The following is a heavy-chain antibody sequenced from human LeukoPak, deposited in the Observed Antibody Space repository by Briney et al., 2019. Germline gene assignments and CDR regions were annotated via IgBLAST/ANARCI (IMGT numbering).Heavy chain of an antibody. CDR1: GGSISNYY. J-gene: IGHJ4*02. CDR2: ISHSGST. Sequence: VKPSETLSLTCTVSGGSISNYYWSWIRQPPGKGLEWIGYISHSGSTNYNPSLKSRVTISVDTSKDQFSLKLSSVTAADTAVYYCARDGSGWSDYFDYWGQGTLVTVSS. D-gene: IGHD6-19*01. V-gene: IGHV4-59*01. CDR3: ARDGSGWSDYFDY.